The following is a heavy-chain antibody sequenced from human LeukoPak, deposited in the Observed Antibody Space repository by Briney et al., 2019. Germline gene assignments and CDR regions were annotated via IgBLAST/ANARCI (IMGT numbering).Heavy chain of an antibody. CDR3: ARSPIVVVTDYYYYYMDV. J-gene: IGHJ6*03. CDR1: GDNFNSYW. CDR2: IYPGDSDT. D-gene: IGHD2-21*02. V-gene: IGHV5-51*01. Sequence: GESLKISCKGGGDNFNSYWIGWVRQMPGKGLEWMGIIYPGDSDTRYSPSFQGQVTISADKSISTAYLQWSSLKASDTATYYCARSPIVVVTDYYYYYMDVWGKGTTVTISS.